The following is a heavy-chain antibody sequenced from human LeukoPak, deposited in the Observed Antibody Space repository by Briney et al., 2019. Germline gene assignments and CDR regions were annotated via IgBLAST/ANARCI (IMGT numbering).Heavy chain of an antibody. V-gene: IGHV3-23*01. D-gene: IGHD1-26*01. Sequence: PGGSLRLSCAASGFTFSSYAMSWVRQAPGKGLEWVSAISGSGGSTYYADSVKGRSTISRDNSKNTLYLQMNSLRAEDTAVYYCAKDLWNPPDELLQGYWGQGTLVTVSS. J-gene: IGHJ4*02. CDR2: ISGSGGST. CDR3: AKDLWNPPDELLQGY. CDR1: GFTFSSYA.